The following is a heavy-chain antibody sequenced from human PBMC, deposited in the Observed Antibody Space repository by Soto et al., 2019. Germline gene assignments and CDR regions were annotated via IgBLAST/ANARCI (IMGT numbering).Heavy chain of an antibody. CDR3: ARDLGATILYYYYGMDV. D-gene: IGHD3-9*01. V-gene: IGHV1-8*01. Sequence: QVPLVQSGAEVKKPGASVKVSCKASGYTFTSYDINWVRQATGPGLEWMGWMNPNSGNTGYAQKFQGRVTMTRNTSISTAYMELSSLRSEDTAVYYCARDLGATILYYYYGMDVWGQGTTVTVSS. CDR2: MNPNSGNT. CDR1: GYTFTSYD. J-gene: IGHJ6*02.